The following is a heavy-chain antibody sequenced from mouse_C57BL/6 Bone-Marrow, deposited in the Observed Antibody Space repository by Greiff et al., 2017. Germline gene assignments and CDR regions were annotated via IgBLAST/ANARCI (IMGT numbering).Heavy chain of an antibody. V-gene: IGHV2-9-1*01. CDR1: GFSLTSYA. D-gene: IGHD3-1*01. CDR2: IWTGGGT. J-gene: IGHJ4*01. Sequence: VQVVESGPGLVAPSPSLSITCTVSGFSLTSYAISWVRQPPGKGLEWLGVIWTGGGTNYNSALKSRLSNSKDNSKSQVFLKMNSLQTDDTARYYCARRRARPRGLYYAMDYWGQGTSVTVSA. CDR3: ARRRARPRGLYYAMDY.